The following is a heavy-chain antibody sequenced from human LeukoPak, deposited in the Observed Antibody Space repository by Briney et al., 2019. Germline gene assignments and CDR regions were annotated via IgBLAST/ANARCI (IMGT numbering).Heavy chain of an antibody. D-gene: IGHD3-10*01. V-gene: IGHV3-69-1*01. CDR3: AREYRGEYYFAY. Sequence: PGGSLRLSCAASGFTFSSYNMNWVRQAPGKGLEWVSCLNSDYNIYYAGSVKGRFTISRDNAKNSLYLQMNSLRAEDTAVYYCAREYRGEYYFAYWGQGTLVTVSS. CDR1: GFTFSSYN. J-gene: IGHJ4*02. CDR2: LNSDYNI.